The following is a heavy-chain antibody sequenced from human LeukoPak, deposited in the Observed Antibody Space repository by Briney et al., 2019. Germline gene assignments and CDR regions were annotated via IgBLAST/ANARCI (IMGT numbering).Heavy chain of an antibody. J-gene: IGHJ4*02. V-gene: IGHV3-48*01. CDR3: ARVRTGYYFDY. CDR2: ISTSSNTI. D-gene: IGHD1-14*01. Sequence: GGSLRLSCAASGFTFSSYSVNWVRQAPGKGLEWVSFISTSSNTIYYADSVKGRFTVSRDNAKNSLSLQMNSLRAEDTAVYYCARVRTGYYFDYWGQGTLVTVSS. CDR1: GFTFSSYS.